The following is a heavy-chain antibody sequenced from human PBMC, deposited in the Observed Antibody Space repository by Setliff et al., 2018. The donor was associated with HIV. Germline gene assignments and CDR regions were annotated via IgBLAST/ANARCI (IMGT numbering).Heavy chain of an antibody. CDR1: TYTFSSYV. V-gene: IGHV1-18*01. CDR3: ATQRDIVMVPGQGGFDI. Sequence: ASVKVSCKASTYTFSSYVINWVRQAPGQGLEWMGRISVYNGNTIYAQKLQGRAIMTTDTSTNTAYMELRSLRSDDTAMYYCATQRDIVMVPGQGGFDIWAQGTMVTVSS. CDR2: ISVYNGNT. D-gene: IGHD2-2*01. J-gene: IGHJ3*02.